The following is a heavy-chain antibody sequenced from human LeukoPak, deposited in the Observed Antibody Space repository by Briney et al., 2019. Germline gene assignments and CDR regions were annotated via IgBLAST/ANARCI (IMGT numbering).Heavy chain of an antibody. CDR3: AKDRWGAVASFDY. D-gene: IGHD6-19*01. CDR1: GFPFSDYV. V-gene: IGHV3-30*02. Sequence: GGSLRLSCAASGFPFSDYVMHWVRQAPGKGLEWVSVIRYDGNNKYYADSVKGRFTISRDNSKNTLYLQMNRLESEDTAVYYCAKDRWGAVASFDYWGQGTLVTVSS. CDR2: IRYDGNNK. J-gene: IGHJ4*02.